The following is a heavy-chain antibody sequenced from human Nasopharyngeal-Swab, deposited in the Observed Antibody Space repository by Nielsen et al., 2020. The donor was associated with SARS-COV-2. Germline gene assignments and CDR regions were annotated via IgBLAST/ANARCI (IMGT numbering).Heavy chain of an antibody. CDR3: ARGIAAAGTRFHYYYYYYMDV. CDR2: IYHSGST. J-gene: IGHJ6*03. Sequence: SETLSLTCAVYGGSFSGYYWSWVRQPPGKGLEWIGEIYHSGSTNYNPSLKSRVTISVDKSKNQFSLKLSSVTAADTAVYYCARGIAAAGTRFHYYYYYYMDVWGKGTTVTVSS. CDR1: GGSFSGYY. V-gene: IGHV4-34*01. D-gene: IGHD6-13*01.